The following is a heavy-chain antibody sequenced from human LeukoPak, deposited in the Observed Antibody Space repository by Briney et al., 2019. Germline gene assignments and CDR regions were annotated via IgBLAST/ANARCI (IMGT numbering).Heavy chain of an antibody. CDR1: GFTFGGYA. V-gene: IGHV3-49*03. CDR3: TRGRGYSYGYPDY. Sequence: GGSLRLSCTASGFTFGGYAMSWFRQAPGKGLEWVGFIRSKTYGGTTEYAASVKDRFTISRDDSKSIAYLQMNSLKTEDTAVYYCTRGRGYSYGYPDYWGQGALVTVSS. J-gene: IGHJ4*02. D-gene: IGHD5-18*01. CDR2: IRSKTYGGTT.